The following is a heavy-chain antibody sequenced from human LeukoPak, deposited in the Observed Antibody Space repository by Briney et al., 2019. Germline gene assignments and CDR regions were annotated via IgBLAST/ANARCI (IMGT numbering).Heavy chain of an antibody. V-gene: IGHV5-51*01. CDR2: IYPGDSDT. CDR1: GYSFTSYW. D-gene: IGHD2-21*01. CDR3: ARRTYCGGDCHLPFDY. Sequence: GESLKISCKGSGYSFTSYWIGWVRQMPGKGLEWMGIIYPGDSDTRYSPSFQGQVTISADKSISTAYLQWSSLKASDTAMYYCARRTYCGGDCHLPFDYWGQGTLVTVSS. J-gene: IGHJ4*02.